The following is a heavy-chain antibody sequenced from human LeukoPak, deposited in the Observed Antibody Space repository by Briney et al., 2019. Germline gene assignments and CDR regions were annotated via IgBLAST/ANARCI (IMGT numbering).Heavy chain of an antibody. CDR3: ARDGGSSTKEPTGGYYYYGMDV. CDR1: GFTVSRNY. J-gene: IGHJ6*02. CDR2: TYSDGST. Sequence: GGSLRLSCAASGFTVSRNYMSWVRQAPGKGLEWVSLTYSDGSTSYTESVKGRFTISRDNSKNTLSLQLNSLRAEDTAVYYCARDGGSSTKEPTGGYYYYGMDVWGQGTTVTVFS. V-gene: IGHV3-53*01. D-gene: IGHD1-1*01.